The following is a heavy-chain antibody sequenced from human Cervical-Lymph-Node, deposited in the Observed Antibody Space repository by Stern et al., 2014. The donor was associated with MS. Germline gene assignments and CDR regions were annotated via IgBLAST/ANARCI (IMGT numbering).Heavy chain of an antibody. Sequence: QDQLVESGGGVVQPGRSLRLSCAASGFTFSTYAMHWVRQAPGKGLAWVAVVSYDGGNKYYADSVRGRFTISRDNSNNTLSLQMNSLRPEDTAVYYCAGAPLWWLRDYWGQGTLVTVSS. CDR3: AGAPLWWLRDY. V-gene: IGHV3-30*04. D-gene: IGHD5-12*01. J-gene: IGHJ4*02. CDR2: VSYDGGNK. CDR1: GFTFSTYA.